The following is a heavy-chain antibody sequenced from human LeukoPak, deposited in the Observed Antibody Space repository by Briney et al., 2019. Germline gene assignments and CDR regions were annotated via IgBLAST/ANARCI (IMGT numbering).Heavy chain of an antibody. CDR2: IIPIFGIA. D-gene: IGHD5-12*01. CDR3: ASGRYSGYDYYYYGMDV. V-gene: IGHV1-69*04. CDR1: GGTFSSYA. Sequence: ASVKVSCKASGGTFSSYALSWVRQAPGQGLEWMGRIIPIFGIANYAQKFQGRVTITADKSTSTAYMELSSLRSEDTAVYYCASGRYSGYDYYYYGMDVWGQGTTVTVSS. J-gene: IGHJ6*02.